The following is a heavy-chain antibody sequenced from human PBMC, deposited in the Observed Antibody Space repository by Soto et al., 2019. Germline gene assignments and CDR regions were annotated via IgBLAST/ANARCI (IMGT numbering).Heavy chain of an antibody. CDR2: ISYDGSNK. CDR1: GFTFSSYG. Sequence: LRLSCAASGFTFSSYGMHWVRQAPGKGLEWVAVISYDGSNKYYADSVKGRFTISRDNSKNTLYLQMNSLRAEDTAVYYCAKGGGDFWSGYYRPVDYWGQGTLVTVSS. D-gene: IGHD3-3*01. V-gene: IGHV3-30*18. J-gene: IGHJ4*02. CDR3: AKGGGDFWSGYYRPVDY.